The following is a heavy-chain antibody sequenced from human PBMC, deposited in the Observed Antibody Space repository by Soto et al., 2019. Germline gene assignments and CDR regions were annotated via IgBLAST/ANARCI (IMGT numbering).Heavy chain of an antibody. CDR3: ASRASSPYFDY. J-gene: IGHJ4*02. Sequence: QVQLQESGPGLVKPSQTLSLTCTVSGGSISSGGYYWSWIRQPPGKGLEWIGSIYYSGSTYYNPSLKSRGTISVDTSKSQFSLKLNSVTAEVTAVYYCASRASSPYFDYWGQGTLVTVSS. CDR1: GGSISSGGYY. CDR2: IYYSGST. D-gene: IGHD6-13*01. V-gene: IGHV4-30-4*01.